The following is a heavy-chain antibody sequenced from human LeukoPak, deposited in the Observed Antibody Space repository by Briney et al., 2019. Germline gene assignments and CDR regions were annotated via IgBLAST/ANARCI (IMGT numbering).Heavy chain of an antibody. D-gene: IGHD3-9*01. J-gene: IGHJ5*02. CDR3: ARLKVLRYFDLFDP. Sequence: GASVKVSCKASGGTFSSSAIGWVRQAPGQGLEWMGGIIPIFGTTNYAQKFQGRVTITTDESTGTAYMELSSLRSEDTAVYYCARLKVLRYFDLFDPWGQGTLVTVSS. V-gene: IGHV1-69*05. CDR1: GGTFSSSA. CDR2: IIPIFGTT.